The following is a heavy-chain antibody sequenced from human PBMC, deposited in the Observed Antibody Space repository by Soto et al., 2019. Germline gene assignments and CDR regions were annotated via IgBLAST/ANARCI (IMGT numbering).Heavy chain of an antibody. J-gene: IGHJ3*02. CDR1: GFTFSSYS. CDR3: ARDSRGRSSSSAFDI. D-gene: IGHD6-6*01. V-gene: IGHV3-48*02. Sequence: EVQLVESGGGLVQPGGSLRPSCPASGFTFSSYSRNWFRQAPGKGLEGVSYISSSSSTIYYADSVKGRFTISRDNAKNSLYLQMNSLRDEDTAVYYCARDSRGRSSSSAFDIWGQGTMVTVSS. CDR2: ISSSSSTI.